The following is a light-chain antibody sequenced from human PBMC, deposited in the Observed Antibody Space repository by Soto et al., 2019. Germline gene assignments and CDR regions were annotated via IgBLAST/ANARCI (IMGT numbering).Light chain of an antibody. CDR3: CSYVGATTYV. Sequence: LTQPASVSGSPGQSITISCTGTSSTVGGFNVVSWYQQHPGKAPKVIIYEGIKRPSGVSNRFSGSNSGSTASLTISGLQAEDEADYYCCSYVGATTYVFGTGTKGTVL. J-gene: IGLJ1*01. CDR2: EGI. V-gene: IGLV2-23*01. CDR1: SSTVGGFNV.